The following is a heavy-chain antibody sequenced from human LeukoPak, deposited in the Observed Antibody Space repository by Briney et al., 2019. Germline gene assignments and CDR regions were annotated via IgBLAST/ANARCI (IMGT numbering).Heavy chain of an antibody. CDR1: GFTFSSYG. D-gene: IGHD3-3*01. CDR3: AKDFWSGYAYYFDY. V-gene: IGHV3-30*02. CDR2: IRYDGSNK. J-gene: IGHJ4*02. Sequence: GGSLRLSCAASGFTFSSYGMHWVRQAPGKGLEWVAFIRYDGSNKYYADSVKGRFTISRDNSKNTLYLQMNSLRAEDMAVYYCAKDFWSGYAYYFDYWGQGTLVTVSS.